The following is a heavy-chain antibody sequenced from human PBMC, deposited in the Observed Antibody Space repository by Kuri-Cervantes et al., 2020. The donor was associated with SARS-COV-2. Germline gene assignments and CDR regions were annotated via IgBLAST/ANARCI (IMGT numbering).Heavy chain of an antibody. J-gene: IGHJ6*02. V-gene: IGHV4-34*01. Sequence: SETLSLTCTVSGCSLISESYYWSWIRQPPGKGLEWIGEINHSGSTNYNPSLKSRVTISVDTSKNQFSLKLSSVTAADTAVYYCARGVGAAVAGTLITIYYYYGMDVWGQGTTVTVSS. CDR1: GCSLISESYY. CDR3: ARGVGAAVAGTLITIYYYYGMDV. CDR2: INHSGST. D-gene: IGHD6-19*01.